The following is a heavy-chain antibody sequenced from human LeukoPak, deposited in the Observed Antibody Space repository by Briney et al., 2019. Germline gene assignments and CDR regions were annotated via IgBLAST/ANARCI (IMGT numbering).Heavy chain of an antibody. V-gene: IGHV4-34*01. CDR2: INHSGST. J-gene: IGHJ4*02. D-gene: IGHD4-17*01. CDR1: GGSFSGYY. CDR3: ARLPSRLLRMTTERSRDY. Sequence: SETLSLTCAVYGGSFSGYYWSWIRQPPGKGLEWIGEINHSGSTNYNPSLKSRVTISVDTSKNQFSLKLSSVTAADTAVYYCARLPSRLLRMTTERSRDYWGQGTLVTVSS.